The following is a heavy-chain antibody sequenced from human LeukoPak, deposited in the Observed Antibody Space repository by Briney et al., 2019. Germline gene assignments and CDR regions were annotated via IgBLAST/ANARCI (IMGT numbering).Heavy chain of an antibody. Sequence: GGSLRLSCAASGFTFISYGMHWVRQAPGKGLEWVAFIRYDGSNKYYADSVKGRFTISRDNSKNTLYLQMNSLRAEDTAVYYCARGFYGGNTWDYGMDVWGQGTTVTVSS. CDR1: GFTFISYG. D-gene: IGHD4-23*01. CDR3: ARGFYGGNTWDYGMDV. V-gene: IGHV3-30*02. J-gene: IGHJ6*02. CDR2: IRYDGSNK.